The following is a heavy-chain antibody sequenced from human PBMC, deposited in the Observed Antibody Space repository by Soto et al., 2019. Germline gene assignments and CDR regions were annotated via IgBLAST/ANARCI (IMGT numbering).Heavy chain of an antibody. CDR2: TYNRSGCHL. Sequence: SQTLSLTSVISGDSVSSNSRAWNLISQSPARALXWLGRTYNRSGCHLDYARSVKSRVTIDQDTSKNQFSLHLDSLNPEDTAVYYCAGVTWIRGMDVWGQGTPVTVSS. J-gene: IGHJ6*02. CDR3: AGVTWIRGMDV. CDR1: GDSVSSNSRA. V-gene: IGHV6-1*01. D-gene: IGHD2-2*03.